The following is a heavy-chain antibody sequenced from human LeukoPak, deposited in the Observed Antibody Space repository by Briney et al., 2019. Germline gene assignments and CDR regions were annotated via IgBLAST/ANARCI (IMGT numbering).Heavy chain of an antibody. D-gene: IGHD2-15*01. CDR3: AKEYCGGGSCYEDYFDS. V-gene: IGHV3-30*18. CDR2: ISYDGRSK. CDR1: GFTFSNYG. Sequence: GGSLRLSCAASGFTFSNYGIHWVRQAPGKGLEWVAVISYDGRSKHYADSVKGRFTISRDNSQNTLYLQMNRLRTEDTAVYSCAKEYCGGGSCYEDYFDSWGQGTLVTVSS. J-gene: IGHJ4*02.